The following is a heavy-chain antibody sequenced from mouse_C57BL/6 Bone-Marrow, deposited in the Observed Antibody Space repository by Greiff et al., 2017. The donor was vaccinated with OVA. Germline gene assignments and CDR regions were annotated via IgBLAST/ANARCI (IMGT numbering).Heavy chain of an antibody. Sequence: QVQLQQSGAELVKPGASVKLSCKASGYTFTSYWMHWVKQRPGQGLEWIGMIHPNSGSTNYNEKFKSKATLTVDKSSSTAYMQLSSLTSEDSAVYYCARKEVATEGDYWGQGTTLTVSS. CDR2: IHPNSGST. J-gene: IGHJ2*01. D-gene: IGHD1-1*01. V-gene: IGHV1-64*01. CDR1: GYTFTSYW. CDR3: ARKEVATEGDY.